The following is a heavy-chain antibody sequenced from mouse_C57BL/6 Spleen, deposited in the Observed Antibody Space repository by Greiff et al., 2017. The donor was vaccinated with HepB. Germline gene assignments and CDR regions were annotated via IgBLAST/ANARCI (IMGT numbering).Heavy chain of an antibody. Sequence: EVQLQQSGAELVRPGASVKLSCTASGFNIKDYYMHWVKQRPEQGLEWIGRIDPEDGDTEYAPKFQGKATMTADPSSNTAYLQLSSLTSEDTAVYYCTVYYGNYGYFDYWGQGTTLTVSS. D-gene: IGHD2-1*01. CDR2: IDPEDGDT. CDR3: TVYYGNYGYFDY. CDR1: GFNIKDYY. J-gene: IGHJ2*01. V-gene: IGHV14-1*01.